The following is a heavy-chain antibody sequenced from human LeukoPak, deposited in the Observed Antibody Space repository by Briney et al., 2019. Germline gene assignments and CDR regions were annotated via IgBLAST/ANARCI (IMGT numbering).Heavy chain of an antibody. D-gene: IGHD4-23*01. CDR3: AGDHQDYGANSALWY. V-gene: IGHV4-4*07. CDR2: IQTRGST. J-gene: IGHJ4*02. CDR1: GGSISRYY. Sequence: KPSETLSLTCTVSGGSISRYYWSWIRQPAGKGLEWIGRIQTRGSTNYNPSLKSRIIMSVDTSKNQFSLKLTSVTAADTAVYYCAGDHQDYGANSALWYWGQGTLVIVSS.